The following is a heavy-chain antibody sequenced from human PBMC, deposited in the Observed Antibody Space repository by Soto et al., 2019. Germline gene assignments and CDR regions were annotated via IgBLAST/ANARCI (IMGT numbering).Heavy chain of an antibody. V-gene: IGHV4-39*01. J-gene: IGHJ5*02. CDR3: ARSNWFDP. Sequence: SETLSLTCTVSGGSISSSSYYWGWIRQPPGKGLEWIGSIYYSGSTYYNPSLKSRVTISVDTSKNQFSLKLSSVTAADTAVYYCARSNWFDPWGQGTLVTVS. CDR1: GGSISSSSYY. CDR2: IYYSGST.